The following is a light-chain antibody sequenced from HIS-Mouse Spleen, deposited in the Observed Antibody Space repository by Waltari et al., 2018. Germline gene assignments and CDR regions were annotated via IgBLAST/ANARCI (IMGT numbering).Light chain of an antibody. CDR3: CSYAGSYTYV. CDR2: DVT. Sequence: QSALTQPRSVSVSPGQSATISCTGTSIAVGGYNYVLRYQQHPGKAPKHMIYDVTKRPSGVPDRFSGSKSGNTASLTISGLQAEDEADYYCCSYAGSYTYVFGTGTKVTVL. V-gene: IGLV2-11*01. J-gene: IGLJ1*01. CDR1: SIAVGGYNY.